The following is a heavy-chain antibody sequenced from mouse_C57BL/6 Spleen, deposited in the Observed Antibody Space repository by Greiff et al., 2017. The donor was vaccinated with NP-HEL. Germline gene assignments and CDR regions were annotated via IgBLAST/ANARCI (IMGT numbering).Heavy chain of an antibody. D-gene: IGHD2-4*01. CDR2: ISYDGSN. CDR1: GYSITSGYY. V-gene: IGHV3-6*01. J-gene: IGHJ4*01. CDR3: ASYDYPYYYAMDY. Sequence: EVQLQESGPGLVKPSQSLSLTCSVTGYSITSGYYWNWIRQFPGNKLEWMGYISYDGSNNYNPSLKNRISITRDTSKNQFFLKLNSVTTEDTATYYCASYDYPYYYAMDYWGQGTSVTVSS.